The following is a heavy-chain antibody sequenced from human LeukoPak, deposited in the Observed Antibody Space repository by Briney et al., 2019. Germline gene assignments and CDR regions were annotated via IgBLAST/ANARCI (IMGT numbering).Heavy chain of an antibody. CDR2: ISAYNGNT. CDR1: GYTFTSYG. V-gene: IGHV1-18*01. J-gene: IGHJ5*02. D-gene: IGHD6-13*01. Sequence: GASVKVSCKASGYTFTSYGISWVRQAPGQGLEWMGWISAYNGNTNYAQKLQGRVTMTTDTSTSTAYMELRSLRSDDTAVYYCARDRRYSSSWYSGWFDPWGQGTLVTVSS. CDR3: ARDRRYSSSWYSGWFDP.